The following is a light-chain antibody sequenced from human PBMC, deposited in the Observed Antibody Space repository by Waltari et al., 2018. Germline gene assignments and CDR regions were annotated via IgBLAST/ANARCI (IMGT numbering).Light chain of an antibody. CDR2: WAS. Sequence: DIVMTQSPDSLAVSLGERATINCKSIHTISHNPNNNYSLAWYQQKPGQPPKLLIYWASTRESGVPDRFSGSGSGTDFTLTISSLQAEDVAVYYCQQYDSPPWTFGQGTKVDIK. CDR1: HTISHNPNNNYS. V-gene: IGKV4-1*01. J-gene: IGKJ1*01. CDR3: QQYDSPPWT.